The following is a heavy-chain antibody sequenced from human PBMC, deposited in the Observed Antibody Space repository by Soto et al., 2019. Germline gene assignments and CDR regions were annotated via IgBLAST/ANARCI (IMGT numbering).Heavy chain of an antibody. V-gene: IGHV3-30*18. CDR2: ISYDGSNK. D-gene: IGHD2-21*02. Sequence: HPGESLRLSYAASGFPFSSYGMHWVRQAPGKGLEWVALISYDGSNKYYADSVKGRFTVSRDNSKNTLYLQMNSLRAEDTAVYYCAQVAQGDPLISDYGMDVWGQGTTVTVSS. CDR3: AQVAQGDPLISDYGMDV. CDR1: GFPFSSYG. J-gene: IGHJ6*02.